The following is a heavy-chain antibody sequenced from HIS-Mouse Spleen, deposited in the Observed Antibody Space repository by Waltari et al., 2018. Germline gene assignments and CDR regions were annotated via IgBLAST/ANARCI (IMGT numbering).Heavy chain of an antibody. CDR1: GGSISSYY. Sequence: QVQLQESGPGLVTPSETLSLTCTVPGGSISSYYWSLIRLPPGKGLEWIGYIYYSGSTNYNPSLKSRVTISVDTSKNQFSLKLSSVTAADTAVYYCAGHDSNFYYYYGMDVWGQGTTVTVSS. D-gene: IGHD4-4*01. CDR2: IYYSGST. V-gene: IGHV4-59*08. CDR3: AGHDSNFYYYYGMDV. J-gene: IGHJ6*02.